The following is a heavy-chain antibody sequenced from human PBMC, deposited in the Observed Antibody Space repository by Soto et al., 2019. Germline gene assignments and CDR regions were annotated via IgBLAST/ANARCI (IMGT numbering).Heavy chain of an antibody. CDR1: GFTFSSYG. V-gene: IGHV3-33*01. Sequence: QVQLVESGGGVVQPGRSLRLSCAASGFTFSSYGMHWVRQAPGKGLEWGAVIWYDGRNKYYADSVKGRFTISRDNSKNTLNLKINSLREEDTAVYYCASDMSRVVAITTNYDYYAMDVWGQGTTVTVSS. CDR2: IWYDGRNK. J-gene: IGHJ6*02. D-gene: IGHD3-22*01. CDR3: ASDMSRVVAITTNYDYYAMDV.